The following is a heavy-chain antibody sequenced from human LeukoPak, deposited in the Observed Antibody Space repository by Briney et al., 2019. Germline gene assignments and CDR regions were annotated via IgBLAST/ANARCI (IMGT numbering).Heavy chain of an antibody. CDR1: GYTFTSYG. J-gene: IGHJ6*02. Sequence: GASVKVSCKASGYTFTSYGISWVRQAPGQGLEWMGWISAYNGNTNYAQKLQGRVTMTTDTSTSTAYMELRSLRSDDTAVYYCARDSGSLTAGYYYYGTDVWGQGTTVTVSS. D-gene: IGHD1-26*01. V-gene: IGHV1-18*01. CDR3: ARDSGSLTAGYYYYGTDV. CDR2: ISAYNGNT.